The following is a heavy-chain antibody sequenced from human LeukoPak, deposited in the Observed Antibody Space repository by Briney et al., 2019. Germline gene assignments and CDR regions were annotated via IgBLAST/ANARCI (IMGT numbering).Heavy chain of an antibody. CDR2: IITIFGTA. J-gene: IGHJ3*02. D-gene: IGHD3-22*01. CDR3: ARRGYYDSSGYYRAFDI. Sequence: VASVKVSCKASGGTFSSYAISWVRQAPGQGLEWMGGIITIFGTANYAQKFQGRVTITADESTSTAYMELSSLRSEDTDVYYCARRGYYDSSGYYRAFDIWGQGTMVTVSS. V-gene: IGHV1-69*13. CDR1: GGTFSSYA.